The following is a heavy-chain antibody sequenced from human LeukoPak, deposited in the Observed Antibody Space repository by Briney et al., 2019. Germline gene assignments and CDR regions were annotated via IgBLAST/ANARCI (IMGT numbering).Heavy chain of an antibody. V-gene: IGHV3-30-3*01. J-gene: IGHJ4*02. CDR1: GFTFSSYA. CDR3: ARDPYGDYDSRHFDY. Sequence: GGSLRLSCAASGFTFSSYAMHWVRQAPGKGLEWVAVISYDGSNKYYADSVKGRFTISRDNSKNTLYLQMNSLRAEDTAVYYCARDPYGDYDSRHFDYWGQGTLVTVSS. D-gene: IGHD4-17*01. CDR2: ISYDGSNK.